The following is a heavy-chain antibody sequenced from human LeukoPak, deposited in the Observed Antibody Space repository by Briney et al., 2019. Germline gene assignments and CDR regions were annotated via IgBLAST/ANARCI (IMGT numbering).Heavy chain of an antibody. J-gene: IGHJ4*02. CDR2: IYHSGST. CDR3: ARLGVVATINNYFDY. D-gene: IGHD5-12*01. Sequence: SQTLSLTCAVSGGSISSGGYSWSWIRQPPGKGLEWIGYIYHSGSTYYNPSLKSRVTISVDRSKNQFSLKLSSVTAADTAMYYCARLGVVATINNYFDYWGQGTLVTVSS. CDR1: GGSISSGGYS. V-gene: IGHV4-30-2*01.